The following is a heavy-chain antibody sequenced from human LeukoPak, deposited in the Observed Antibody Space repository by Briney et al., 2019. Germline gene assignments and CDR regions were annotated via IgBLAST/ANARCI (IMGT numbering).Heavy chain of an antibody. Sequence: PGGSLRLSCAASTFTFDDYGMSWVRQAPGKGLEWVSGINWNGGSTGYADSVKGRFTISRDNAKNSLYLQMNSLRAEDTALYYCARESSSWYLGVFDYWGQGTLVTVSS. J-gene: IGHJ4*02. D-gene: IGHD6-13*01. CDR2: INWNGGST. CDR3: ARESSSWYLGVFDY. CDR1: TFTFDDYG. V-gene: IGHV3-20*04.